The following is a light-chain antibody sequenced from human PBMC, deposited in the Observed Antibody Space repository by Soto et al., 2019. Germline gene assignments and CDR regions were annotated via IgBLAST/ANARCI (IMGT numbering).Light chain of an antibody. V-gene: IGKV3-15*01. J-gene: IGKJ1*01. CDR2: GAF. CDR1: QSVRSN. Sequence: DIVLTQSPVTLSVSPGESATLSCRASQSVRSNLAWYQQKPGQAPSLLIYGAFTRATGIPTRFSGTGSGTEFTLTISSLQSEDFALYYCQQYNDWPLTFGQGTKVDI. CDR3: QQYNDWPLT.